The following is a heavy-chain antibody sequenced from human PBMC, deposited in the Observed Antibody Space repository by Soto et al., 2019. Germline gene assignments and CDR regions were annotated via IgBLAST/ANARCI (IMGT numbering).Heavy chain of an antibody. CDR1: GFTFSSYW. CDR2: INSDGSST. J-gene: IGHJ5*02. CDR3: ARDRGGSGWYLLHEITGSRTDNWFDP. Sequence: GGSLRLSCAASGFTFSSYWMHWVRQAPGKGLVWVSRINSDGSSTSYADSVKGRFTISRDNAKNTLYLQMNSLRAEDTAVYYCARDRGGSGWYLLHEITGSRTDNWFDPWGQGTLVTVSS. D-gene: IGHD6-19*01. V-gene: IGHV3-74*01.